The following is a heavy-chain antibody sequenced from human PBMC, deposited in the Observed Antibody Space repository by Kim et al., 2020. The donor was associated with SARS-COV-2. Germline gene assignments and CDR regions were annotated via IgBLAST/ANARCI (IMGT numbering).Heavy chain of an antibody. J-gene: IGHJ4*02. CDR1: GFTFSDYW. CDR3: SRDVNAY. Sequence: GGSLRLSCVGSGFTFSDYWMNWVRQAPGKGLEWVATIKDDGSDEYYVDSVKGRFTISRDDAKNSLFLQMSSLRVEDTAMYYCSRDVNAYWGQGTLVTVSS. V-gene: IGHV3-7*03. CDR2: IKDDGSDE.